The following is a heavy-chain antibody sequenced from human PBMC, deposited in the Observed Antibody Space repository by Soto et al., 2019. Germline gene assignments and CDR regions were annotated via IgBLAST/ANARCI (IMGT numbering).Heavy chain of an antibody. CDR2: INPNSGGT. CDR1: GYTFTGYY. D-gene: IGHD3-22*01. Sequence: ASVKVSCKASGYTFTGYYMHWVRQAPGQGLEWMGWINPNSGGTNYAQKFQGWVTMTRDTSISTAYMELSRLRSDDTAVYYCARDIVASGGGPDYYYYYGMDVWGQGTTVTVSS. V-gene: IGHV1-2*04. J-gene: IGHJ6*02. CDR3: ARDIVASGGGPDYYYYYGMDV.